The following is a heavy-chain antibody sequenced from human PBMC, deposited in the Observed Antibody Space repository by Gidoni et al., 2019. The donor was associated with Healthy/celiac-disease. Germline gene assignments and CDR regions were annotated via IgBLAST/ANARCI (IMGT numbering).Heavy chain of an antibody. CDR3: ARETPTYYDFWSGSWRYYFDY. V-gene: IGHV4-38-2*02. CDR1: GYSISSGYY. D-gene: IGHD3-3*01. Sequence: QVQLQESGPGLVKPSETLSLTCTVSGYSISSGYYWGWIRQPPGKGLEWIGSIYHSGSTYYNPSLKSRVTISVDTSKNQFSLKLSSVTAADTAVYYCARETPTYYDFWSGSWRYYFDYWGQGTLVTVSS. J-gene: IGHJ4*02. CDR2: IYHSGST.